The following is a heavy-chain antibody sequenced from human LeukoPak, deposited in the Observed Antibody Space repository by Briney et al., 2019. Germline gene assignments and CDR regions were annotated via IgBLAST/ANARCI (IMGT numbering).Heavy chain of an antibody. D-gene: IGHD3/OR15-3a*01. CDR3: ARLAVWAGTSYDVFHI. Sequence: SKTLPLTCTVSGGSISSFYWGWIRQPPGKGLEWIGYIHYSGRTNYNPSLKSRVTISVDTSKNQFSLKLSSVTAADTAVYYCARLAVWAGTSYDVFHIWGQGTMVTVSS. CDR2: IHYSGRT. CDR1: GGSISSFY. J-gene: IGHJ3*02. V-gene: IGHV4-59*01.